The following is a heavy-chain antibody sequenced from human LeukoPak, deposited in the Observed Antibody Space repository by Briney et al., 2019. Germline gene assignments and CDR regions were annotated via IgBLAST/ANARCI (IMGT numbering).Heavy chain of an antibody. V-gene: IGHV3-33*08. CDR1: GFTFSRHG. Sequence: GGSLRLSCAPSGFTFSRHGMHWVRQAPGKGLEWVAVIWYDGSNKYYADSVKGRFTISRDNSKNTLYLQMNSLRAEDTAVYYCARTPASPTYYYDSSGYFDYWGQGTLVTVSS. D-gene: IGHD3-22*01. CDR2: IWYDGSNK. CDR3: ARTPASPTYYYDSSGYFDY. J-gene: IGHJ4*02.